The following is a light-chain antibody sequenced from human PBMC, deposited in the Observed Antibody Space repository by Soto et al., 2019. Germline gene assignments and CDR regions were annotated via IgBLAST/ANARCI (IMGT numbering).Light chain of an antibody. J-gene: IGKJ2*01. CDR1: QSVDSTY. CDR3: QQYDTSPPVYT. V-gene: IGKV3-20*01. Sequence: EIVLTDSPGTLSLSPGARATLSCGASQSVDSTYLAWYQQKPDQSPRLLIYATSTRAVGIPDRFSGSGSGTDFTLTISRLEPDDVAVYYCQQYDTSPPVYTFGQGTKVDIK. CDR2: ATS.